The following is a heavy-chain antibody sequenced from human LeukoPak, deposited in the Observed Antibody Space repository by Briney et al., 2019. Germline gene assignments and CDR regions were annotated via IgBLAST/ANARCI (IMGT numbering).Heavy chain of an antibody. V-gene: IGHV3-21*01. Sequence: GGSLRLSCAASGFTFSSYSMNWVRQAPGKGLEWVSYISSSSSNIYYADSVKGRFTISRDKAKNSLYLQMNSLRTEDTAVYYCARIIGDRGGFDYWGQGTLVTVSS. CDR2: ISSSSSNI. CDR1: GFTFSSYS. CDR3: ARIIGDRGGFDY. J-gene: IGHJ4*02. D-gene: IGHD2-21*02.